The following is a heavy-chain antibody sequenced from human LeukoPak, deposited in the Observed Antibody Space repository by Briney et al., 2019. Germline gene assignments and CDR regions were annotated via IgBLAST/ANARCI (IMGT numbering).Heavy chain of an antibody. Sequence: PSETLSLTCAVYGGSFSSYYWSWNSQPPGKGREWIGEINHSGSTNYNPSLKSRVPISVDTSKNQFSLKLSSVTAADTAVYYYARGAYGSGSYSALYYYYMDVWGEGTRVTVSS. CDR2: INHSGST. CDR1: GGSFSSYY. J-gene: IGHJ6*03. V-gene: IGHV4-34*01. CDR3: ARGAYGSGSYSALYYYYMDV. D-gene: IGHD3-10*01.